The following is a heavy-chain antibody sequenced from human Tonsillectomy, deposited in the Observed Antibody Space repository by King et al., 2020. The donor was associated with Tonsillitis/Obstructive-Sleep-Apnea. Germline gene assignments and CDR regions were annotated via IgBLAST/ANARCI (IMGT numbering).Heavy chain of an antibody. CDR3: SRAKVELATIHAFDI. CDR1: GGSISSYY. Sequence: QLQESGPGLVKPSETLSLTCTVSGGSISSYYWSWIRRPPGKGLEWIGYIYYSGSTNYNPSLNSRVTISVDTSNNQFSLKLSSLTAADTAVYYCSRAKVELATIHAFDIWGQGTMVTVSS. D-gene: IGHD5-24*01. J-gene: IGHJ3*02. V-gene: IGHV4-59*01. CDR2: IYYSGST.